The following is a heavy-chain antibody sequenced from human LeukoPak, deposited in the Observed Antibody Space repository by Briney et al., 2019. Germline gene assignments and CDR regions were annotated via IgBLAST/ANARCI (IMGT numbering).Heavy chain of an antibody. D-gene: IGHD3-16*02. Sequence: GGSLRLSCAASGFTFSNAWMSWVRQAPGKGLEWVGRIKSKTDGGTTDYAAPVKGRFTISRDDSKNTLYLQMNSLKTEDTAVYYCTTPSLYDYVWGSYRERDAFDIWGQGTMVTVSS. J-gene: IGHJ3*02. CDR1: GFTFSNAW. V-gene: IGHV3-15*01. CDR3: TTPSLYDYVWGSYRERDAFDI. CDR2: IKSKTDGGTT.